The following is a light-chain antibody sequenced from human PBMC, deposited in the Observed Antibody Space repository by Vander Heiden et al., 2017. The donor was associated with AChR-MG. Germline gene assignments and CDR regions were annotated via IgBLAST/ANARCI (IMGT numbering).Light chain of an antibody. CDR2: AAS. CDR3: QQSYSTPEDT. J-gene: IGKJ3*01. CDR1: QSISSY. Sequence: DIPLTKPPSSLSASGGDRVTITCRARQSISSYLNWYQQKPGKAPKLLIYAASSLQSGVPSRFSGSGSGTDFTLTISSLQPEDFATYYCQQSYSTPEDTFGHGTKVDIK. V-gene: IGKV1-39*01.